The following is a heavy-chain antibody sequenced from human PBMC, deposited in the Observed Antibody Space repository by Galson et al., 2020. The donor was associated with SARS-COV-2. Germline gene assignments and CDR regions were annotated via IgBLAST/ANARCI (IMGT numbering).Heavy chain of an antibody. D-gene: IGHD2-15*01. CDR2: IYPSENT. J-gene: IGHJ6*03. CDR1: GGSISSDGYS. Sequence: SDTLSLTCAVSGGSISSDGYSWSWIRQPPGKGLEWIGYIYPSENTQYNPSLKSRVIISIDRSKNQFSLKLRSVTAADTAVYHCARVESGGWYYMDVWGKGTAVTVSS. V-gene: IGHV4-30-2*01. CDR3: ARVESGGWYYMDV.